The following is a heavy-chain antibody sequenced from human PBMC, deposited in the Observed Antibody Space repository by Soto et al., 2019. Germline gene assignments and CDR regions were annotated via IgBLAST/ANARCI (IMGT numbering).Heavy chain of an antibody. J-gene: IGHJ3*01. CDR1: GFTFSSND. CDR2: IYSGGST. D-gene: IGHD3-22*01. Sequence: EVQLVESGGGLIQPGGSLRLSCAASGFTFSSNDMNWVRQAPGKGLEWVSLIYSGGSTYYADSVKGRFTISRDNSKNTLYLQMSSLRAEDTAVYYCATRPLLPGAPWCQGTMVIVSS. CDR3: ATRPLLPGAP. V-gene: IGHV3-53*01.